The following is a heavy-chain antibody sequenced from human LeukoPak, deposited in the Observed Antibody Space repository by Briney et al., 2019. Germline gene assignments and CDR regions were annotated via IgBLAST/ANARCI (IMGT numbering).Heavy chain of an antibody. D-gene: IGHD3-3*01. CDR2: INSDGSST. Sequence: PGGSLRLSCAASGFTFSSYAMSWVRQAPGKGLVWVSRINSDGSSTSYADSVKGRFTISRDNAKNTLYLQMNSLRAEDTAVYYCAREAPTDFWSGYYPEYYFDYWGQGTLVTVSS. CDR3: AREAPTDFWSGYYPEYYFDY. J-gene: IGHJ4*02. V-gene: IGHV3-74*01. CDR1: GFTFSSYA.